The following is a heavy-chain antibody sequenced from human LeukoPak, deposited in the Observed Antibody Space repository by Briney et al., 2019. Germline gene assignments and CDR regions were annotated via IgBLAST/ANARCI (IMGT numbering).Heavy chain of an antibody. CDR3: ASSGYDSSGYYSDY. CDR1: GFTVSSNY. V-gene: IGHV3-66*01. J-gene: IGHJ4*02. CDR2: IYSGGST. D-gene: IGHD3-22*01. Sequence: GGSLRLSCAASGFTVSSNYMSWVRQAPGKGLEWVSVIYSGGSTYYADSVKGRFTISRDNSKNTLYLQMNSLRAEDTAVYYCASSGYDSSGYYSDYWGQGTLVTVSS.